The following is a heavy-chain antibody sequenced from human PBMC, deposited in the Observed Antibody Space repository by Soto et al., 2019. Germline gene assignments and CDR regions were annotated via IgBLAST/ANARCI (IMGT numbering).Heavy chain of an antibody. Sequence: QVQLVQSGAEVKKPGSSVNVSCKTSGVTFNSYAISWVRQAPGHGLEWMGGIFPLFGTSTYAQKLQVRLTLTADESTSTAYMELSSLKSEDTAVYYCARGWVEMATITAVFDYWGQGTLVTVSS. D-gene: IGHD5-12*01. CDR1: GVTFNSYA. CDR3: ARGWVEMATITAVFDY. J-gene: IGHJ4*02. V-gene: IGHV1-69*01. CDR2: IFPLFGTS.